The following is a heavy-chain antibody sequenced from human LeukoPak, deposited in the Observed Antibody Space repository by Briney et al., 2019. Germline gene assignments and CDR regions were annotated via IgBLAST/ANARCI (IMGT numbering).Heavy chain of an antibody. V-gene: IGHV4-4*07. D-gene: IGHD3-22*01. J-gene: IGHJ4*02. CDR3: ARDANTYYYDSSGYYYGY. Sequence: SETLSLTCTVSGGSISSYYWSWIRQPAGKGLEWIGRIYTSGSTNYNPSLKSRVTISVDTSKNQFSLKLSSVTAADTAVYYCARDANTYYYDSSGYYYGYWGQVTLVTVSS. CDR1: GGSISSYY. CDR2: IYTSGST.